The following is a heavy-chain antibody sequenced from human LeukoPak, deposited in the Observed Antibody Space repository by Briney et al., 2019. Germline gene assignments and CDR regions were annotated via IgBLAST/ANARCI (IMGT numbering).Heavy chain of an antibody. CDR3: ARRYRGGWD. Sequence: GESLKISCKGSGYSFTSYWTGWVRQMPGKGLERMGIIYPGDSDTTYSPSFQGQVIMSADKSISTAYVQWSSLKASDTAMYYCARRYRGGWDWGQGTLVTVSS. J-gene: IGHJ4*02. CDR1: GYSFTSYW. V-gene: IGHV5-51*01. CDR2: IYPGDSDT. D-gene: IGHD6-19*01.